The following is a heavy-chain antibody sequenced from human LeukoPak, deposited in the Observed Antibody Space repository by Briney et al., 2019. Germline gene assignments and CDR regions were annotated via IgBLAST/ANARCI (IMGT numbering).Heavy chain of an antibody. CDR3: ARDGGHSTDLDY. CDR2: IKQDGSER. D-gene: IGHD2-8*02. CDR1: GFTFSRHW. J-gene: IGHJ4*02. Sequence: GGSLRLSCVTSGFTFSRHWMSWVRQAPGKGPEWVANIKQDGSERYYVHSVKGRFTISRDNAKNSLYLQMNSLRAEDTAVYYCARDGGHSTDLDYWGQGILVTVSS. V-gene: IGHV3-7*01.